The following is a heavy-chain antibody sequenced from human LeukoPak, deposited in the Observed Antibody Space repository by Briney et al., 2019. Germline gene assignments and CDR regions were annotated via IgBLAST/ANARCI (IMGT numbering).Heavy chain of an antibody. CDR1: GFTFSSYW. CDR2: INSDGSST. J-gene: IGHJ3*02. V-gene: IGHV3-74*01. CDR3: ARDGPALYYDILTGSSAAFDI. Sequence: GGSLRLSCAASGFTFSSYWMHWVRQAPGKGLVWVSRINSDGSSTSYADSVKGRFTISRDNAKNTLYLQMNSLRAEDTAVYYCARDGPALYYDILTGSSAAFDIWGQGTMVTVSS. D-gene: IGHD3-9*01.